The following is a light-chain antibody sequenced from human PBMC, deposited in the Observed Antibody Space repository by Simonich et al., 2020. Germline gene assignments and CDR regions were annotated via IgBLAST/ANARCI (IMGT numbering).Light chain of an antibody. J-gene: IGKJ2*01. CDR3: QQYNSYHT. Sequence: IWMTQSPSLLSASTGDRVTITCRASQGISRWLAWYQQKPGKAPKLLLYAASRLESGVPSRFSGSGSGTDYTLTISSLQPDDFATYYCQQYNSYHTFGQGTKLEIK. CDR1: QGISRW. V-gene: IGKV1-NL1*01. CDR2: AAS.